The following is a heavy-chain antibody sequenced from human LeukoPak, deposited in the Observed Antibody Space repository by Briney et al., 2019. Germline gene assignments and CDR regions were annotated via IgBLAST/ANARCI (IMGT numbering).Heavy chain of an antibody. Sequence: GGSLRLSCAASGFTVSSNYMSWVRQAPGKGLEWVSVIYSGGSTYYAESVKGRFTISRDNSKNTPHLQMNSLSTEHTAVYYCARSTISGVLDYWGQGTPVTVSS. CDR3: ARSTISGVLDY. J-gene: IGHJ4*02. CDR2: IYSGGST. CDR1: GFTVSSNY. D-gene: IGHD3-3*01. V-gene: IGHV3-66*02.